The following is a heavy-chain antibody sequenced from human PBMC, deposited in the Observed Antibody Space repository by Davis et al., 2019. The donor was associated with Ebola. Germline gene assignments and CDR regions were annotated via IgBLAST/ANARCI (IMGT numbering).Heavy chain of an antibody. CDR1: GYTFTDYN. D-gene: IGHD4-11*01. V-gene: IGHV1-2*06. Sequence: ASVKVSCKASGYTFTDYNINWMRQAPGQGLEWLGRVILKSGATNYAQKFQGRVTMTRDTSISTVYMELSSLRYDDTADYYCARGHNYAHEYWGQGTLVTVSS. J-gene: IGHJ4*02. CDR3: ARGHNYAHEY. CDR2: VILKSGAT.